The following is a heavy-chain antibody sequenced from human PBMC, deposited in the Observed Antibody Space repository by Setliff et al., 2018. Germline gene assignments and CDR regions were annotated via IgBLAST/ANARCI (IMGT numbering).Heavy chain of an antibody. CDR2: ISPYTGNT. CDR3: VRLVRYCTATSCQRTSGDDL. V-gene: IGHV1-18*01. J-gene: IGHJ4*02. Sequence: GASVKVSCKASGYTFTDYGISWVRQAPGQGLEWMGWISPYTGNTFYAPQFQGRVIMTTDTSAKTAYMDLRSLRSDDTAVYYCVRLVRYCTATSCQRTSGDDLWGQGTLVTVSS. D-gene: IGHD2-2*01. CDR1: GYTFTDYG.